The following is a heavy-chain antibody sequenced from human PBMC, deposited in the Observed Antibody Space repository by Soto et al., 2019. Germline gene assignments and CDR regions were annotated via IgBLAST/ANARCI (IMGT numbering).Heavy chain of an antibody. J-gene: IGHJ5*02. D-gene: IGHD5-12*01. CDR3: ARHHGPTTSENWFDP. Sequence: QVHLVQSGVEVKTPGASVKVSCQASGYTFFTYDISWVRQAPGQGLEWRGWISTYSGDTKYAQKFQGIVTMTTDTSTTTAYLELRSLRSDDPAVYYCARHHGPTTSENWFDPWCQGTLLTVSS. CDR1: GYTFFTYD. CDR2: ISTYSGDT. V-gene: IGHV1-18*01.